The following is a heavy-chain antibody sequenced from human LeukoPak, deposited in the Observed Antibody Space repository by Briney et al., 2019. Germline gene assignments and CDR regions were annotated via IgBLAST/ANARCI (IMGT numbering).Heavy chain of an antibody. D-gene: IGHD4-23*01. J-gene: IGHJ5*02. Sequence: SETLSLTCTVSGGSIRTYYWSWIRQPPGKGLEWIGYIHYIGTTNYNPSLKSRVTMSVDTSKNQFSLKLSSVTAADTAVYFCARHLGGGNSANWFDPWGQGTLVTVSS. CDR1: GGSIRTYY. CDR2: IHYIGTT. CDR3: ARHLGGGNSANWFDP. V-gene: IGHV4-59*08.